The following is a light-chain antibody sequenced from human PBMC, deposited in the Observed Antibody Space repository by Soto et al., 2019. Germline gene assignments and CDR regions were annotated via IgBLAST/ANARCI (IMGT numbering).Light chain of an antibody. CDR1: QSVSSTF. CDR3: HHYGSSPPYT. V-gene: IGKV3-20*01. Sequence: EIVLTQSPATLSLSPGEGATLSCRASQSVSSTFLAWYQHKPGRPPRLLIYGASSRATDIPDRFSGGGSGTDFTLTIIRLEPEDFAVYYCHHYGSSPPYTFGQGTKLDIK. J-gene: IGKJ2*01. CDR2: GAS.